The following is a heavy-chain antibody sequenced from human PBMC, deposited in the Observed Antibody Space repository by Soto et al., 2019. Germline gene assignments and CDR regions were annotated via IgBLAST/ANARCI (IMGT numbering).Heavy chain of an antibody. CDR2: ISSSSSTI. Sequence: AGGSLRLSCAASGFTFSSYSMNWVRQAPGKGLEWVSYISSSSSTIYYADSVKGRFTISRDNAKNSLYLQMNSLRAEDTAVYYCARELGTARVYYYYYMDVWGKGTTVTVSS. D-gene: IGHD6-13*01. V-gene: IGHV3-48*01. J-gene: IGHJ6*03. CDR1: GFTFSSYS. CDR3: ARELGTARVYYYYYMDV.